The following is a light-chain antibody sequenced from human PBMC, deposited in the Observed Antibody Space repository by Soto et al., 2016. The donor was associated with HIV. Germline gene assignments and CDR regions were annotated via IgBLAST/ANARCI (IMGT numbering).Light chain of an antibody. Sequence: SSELTQDPAVSVALGQTVRITCQGDSLRSYYASWYQQKPGQAPVLVIYGKNNRPSGIPDRFSGSSSGNTASLTITGAQAEDEADYYCNSRDSSGTVVFGGGTKADRP. CDR1: SLRSYY. J-gene: IGLJ2*01. V-gene: IGLV3-19*01. CDR3: NSRDSSGTVV. CDR2: GKN.